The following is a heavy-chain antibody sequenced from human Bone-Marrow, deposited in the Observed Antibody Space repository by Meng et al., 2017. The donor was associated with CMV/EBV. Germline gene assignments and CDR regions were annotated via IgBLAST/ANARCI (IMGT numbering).Heavy chain of an antibody. CDR3: ARARRYSSSSPYYFDY. CDR2: IKQDGSEK. Sequence: GESLKISCAVSGFTFSSYWMSWVRQAPGKGLEWVANIKQDGSEKYYVDSVKGRFTISRDNAKNSLYLQMNSLRAEDTAVYYCARARRYSSSSPYYFDYWGQGTLVTVPQ. CDR1: GFTFSSYW. V-gene: IGHV3-7*01. D-gene: IGHD6-6*01. J-gene: IGHJ4*02.